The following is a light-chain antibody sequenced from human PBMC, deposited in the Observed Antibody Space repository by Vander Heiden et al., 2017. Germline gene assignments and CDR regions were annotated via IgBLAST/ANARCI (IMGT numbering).Light chain of an antibody. V-gene: IGLV2-23*02. CDR3: CSYVGSSHV. Sequence: QSALTQPASVSGSPGQSITISCTGTSSDVGSYNFVSWYQQHPGKAPKLMIYEVSKRPSGVSNRFSGSKSGNTASLTISGLQAEDEADYYCCSYVGSSHVFGTGTKVTVL. J-gene: IGLJ1*01. CDR2: EVS. CDR1: SSDVGSYNF.